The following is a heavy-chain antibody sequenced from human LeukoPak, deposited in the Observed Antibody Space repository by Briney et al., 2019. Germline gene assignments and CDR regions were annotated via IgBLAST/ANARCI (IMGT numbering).Heavy chain of an antibody. CDR3: ARDGGGYTPTY. CDR1: GFTVSSNY. J-gene: IGHJ4*02. D-gene: IGHD2-2*02. V-gene: IGHV3-66*01. CDR2: IYSGGCT. Sequence: GGSLRLSCAASGFTVSSNYMSWVRRAPGKGLEWVSVIYSGGCTYYADSVKGRFTISRDNSKNTLYLQMNSLRAEDTAVYYCARDGGGYTPTYWGQGTLVTVSS.